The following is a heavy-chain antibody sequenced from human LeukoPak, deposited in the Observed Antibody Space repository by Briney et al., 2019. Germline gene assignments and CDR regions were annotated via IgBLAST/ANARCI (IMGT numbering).Heavy chain of an antibody. Sequence: SETLSLTCTVSGGSISSYYWSWIRQPPGKGLEWIGYNYYSGSTNYNPSLKSRVTISVDTSKNQFSLKLSSVTAADTAVYYCAREGPVTTLSSEHYQYWYFDLWGRGTLVTVSS. J-gene: IGHJ2*01. V-gene: IGHV4-59*12. CDR3: AREGPVTTLSSEHYQYWYFDL. D-gene: IGHD4-17*01. CDR1: GGSISSYY. CDR2: NYYSGST.